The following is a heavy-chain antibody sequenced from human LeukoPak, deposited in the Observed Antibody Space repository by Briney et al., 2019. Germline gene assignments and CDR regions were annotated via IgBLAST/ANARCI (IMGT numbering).Heavy chain of an antibody. Sequence: KPSETLSLTCTVSGGSISSSSYYWGWIRQPPGKGLEWIGSVYYSGNTYYYPSLKSRVTISIDTSKNQFSLRLTSVTAPDTAVYFCARGFLKTGFDYWGQGTLVTVSS. CDR2: VYYSGNT. CDR3: ARGFLKTGFDY. J-gene: IGHJ4*02. D-gene: IGHD3-9*01. CDR1: GGSISSSSYY. V-gene: IGHV4-39*01.